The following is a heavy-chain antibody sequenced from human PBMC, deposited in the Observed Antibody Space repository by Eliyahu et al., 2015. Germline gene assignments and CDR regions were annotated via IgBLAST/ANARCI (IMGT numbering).Heavy chain of an antibody. V-gene: IGHV3-30*02. D-gene: IGHD1-26*01. Sequence: QLVESGGGVVQPGGSLRLSCAASGFSISIYGMHWVRQAPGKGLEWVALIGKQGGDIYYAESVRGRFTISRDNSKNMIYLQMDSLGTDDTAIYYCVKDRIYWRADAMGDHWGQGTLVTVSS. CDR1: GFSISIYG. CDR3: VKDRIYWRADAMGDH. J-gene: IGHJ4*02. CDR2: IGKQGGDI.